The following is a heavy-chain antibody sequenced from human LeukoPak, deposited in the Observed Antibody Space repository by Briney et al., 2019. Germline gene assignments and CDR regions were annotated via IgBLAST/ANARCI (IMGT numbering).Heavy chain of an antibody. Sequence: GGSLRLSCAASGFTVSTNYMNWVRQAPGKGLEWVSYISSSSSTIYYADSVKGRFTISRDNAKNSLYLRMNSLRDEDTAVYYCARDVVRGVTWGQGTLVTVSS. J-gene: IGHJ4*02. CDR3: ARDVVRGVT. CDR2: ISSSSSTI. CDR1: GFTVSTNY. D-gene: IGHD3-10*01. V-gene: IGHV3-48*02.